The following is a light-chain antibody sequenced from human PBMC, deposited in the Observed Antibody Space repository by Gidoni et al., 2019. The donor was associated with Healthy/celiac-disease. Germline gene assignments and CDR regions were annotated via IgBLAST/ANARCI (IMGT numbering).Light chain of an antibody. CDR3: QQYNSYPLT. V-gene: IGKV1-5*03. Sequence: DIQMTQSPSTLSASVGDRVTITCRASPSISSWLAWYQQKPGKAPKLLIYKASSVESGVPSRFSGSGYGTEFTLTISSLQPDDFATYYCQQYNSYPLTFGGGTKVEIK. J-gene: IGKJ4*01. CDR2: KAS. CDR1: PSISSW.